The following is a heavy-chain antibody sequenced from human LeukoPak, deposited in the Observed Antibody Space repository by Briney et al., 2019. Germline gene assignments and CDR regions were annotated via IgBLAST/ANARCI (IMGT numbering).Heavy chain of an antibody. D-gene: IGHD6-19*01. Sequence: GGSLRLSCAASGFTFSNYVMNWVRQAPGRGLEWVSGISGSGDSTYYADSVKGRFTISRDNSKNTLFLQMNSLRAEDTAAYYCAKVRAPSGWFNSDYWGQGTLVTVSS. J-gene: IGHJ4*02. V-gene: IGHV3-23*01. CDR2: ISGSGDST. CDR3: AKVRAPSGWFNSDY. CDR1: GFTFSNYV.